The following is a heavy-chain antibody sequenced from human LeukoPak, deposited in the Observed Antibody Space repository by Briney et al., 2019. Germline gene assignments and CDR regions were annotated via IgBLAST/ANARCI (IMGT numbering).Heavy chain of an antibody. CDR3: ARDLSEPHWYSSGWSLDV. J-gene: IGHJ6*02. V-gene: IGHV3-48*04. Sequence: GGSLRLSCAASGFTFSSYSMNWVCQAPGKGLEWVSYISSRSSSIYYADSVKGRFTISRDNAKNSLYLQMNSLRAEDTAVYYCARDLSEPHWYSSGWSLDVWGQGTTVTVSS. D-gene: IGHD6-19*01. CDR1: GFTFSSYS. CDR2: ISSRSSSI.